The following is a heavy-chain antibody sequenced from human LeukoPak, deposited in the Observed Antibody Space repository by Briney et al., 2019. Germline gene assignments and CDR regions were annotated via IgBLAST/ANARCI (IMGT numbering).Heavy chain of an antibody. D-gene: IGHD3-22*01. CDR2: INPNSGGT. V-gene: IGHV1-2*02. J-gene: IGHJ4*02. CDR1: GYTFTGYY. CDR3: ARDPFGYDSSGYPFDY. Sequence: GASVTVSCKASGYTFTGYYMHWVRQAPGQGLEWMGWINPNSGGTNYAQKFQGRVTMTRDTSISTAYMELSRLRSDDTAVYYCARDPFGYDSSGYPFDYWGQGTLVTVSS.